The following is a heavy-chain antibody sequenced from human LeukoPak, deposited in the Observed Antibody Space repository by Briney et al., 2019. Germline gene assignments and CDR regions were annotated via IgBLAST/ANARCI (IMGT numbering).Heavy chain of an antibody. Sequence: PSETLSLTCAVSGGSISSSNWWSWVRQPPGKGLEWIGEIYHSGSTYYNPSLKSRVTISVDTSKNQFSLKLTSVTAADTAVYYCARVSPTLCFDYWGQGTLVTVSS. CDR2: IYHSGST. V-gene: IGHV4-4*02. CDR1: GGSISSSNW. CDR3: ARVSPTLCFDY. J-gene: IGHJ4*02.